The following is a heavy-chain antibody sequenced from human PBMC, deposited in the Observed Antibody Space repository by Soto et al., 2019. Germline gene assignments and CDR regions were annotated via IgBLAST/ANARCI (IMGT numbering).Heavy chain of an antibody. CDR2: INPNGGST. V-gene: IGHV1-46*03. Sequence: QVQLVQPGAEVKKPGASVKFSCKASGYIFTNFYIHWVRQAPGQGLEWIGIINPNGGSTNYAQKFQGRVTMTRDTSTSTDYMDLSSLRSEDTAVYYCTRGLASGDYWGQGTLITVSS. CDR3: TRGLASGDY. D-gene: IGHD6-6*01. CDR1: GYIFTNFY. J-gene: IGHJ4*02.